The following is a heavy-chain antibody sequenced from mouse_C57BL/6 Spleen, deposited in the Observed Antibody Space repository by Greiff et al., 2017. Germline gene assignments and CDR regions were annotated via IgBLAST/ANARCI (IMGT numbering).Heavy chain of an antibody. Sequence: QVQLMESGAELVKPGASVKLSCKASGYTFPEYTIHWVKQRSGQCLEWIGWFYPGSGSIKYNEIFKDKATLTADKSSSTVYMELSRVTSEDAAVYFCARHEELGRRAMDYWGQGTSVTVSS. CDR2: FYPGSGSI. D-gene: IGHD4-1*01. CDR1: GYTFPEYT. J-gene: IGHJ4*01. V-gene: IGHV1-62-2*01. CDR3: ARHEELGRRAMDY.